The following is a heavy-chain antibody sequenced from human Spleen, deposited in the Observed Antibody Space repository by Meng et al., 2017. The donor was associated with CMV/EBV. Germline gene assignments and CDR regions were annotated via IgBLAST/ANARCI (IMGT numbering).Heavy chain of an antibody. CDR3: AIPIAVAGTHDY. Sequence: GESLKISCAASGFTFSNYDMSWVRQAPGKGLEWVSSISGSDGTRDYADSVKGRFTVSRDNSKRTLFLQMNSLRVDDAAIYYCAIPIAVAGTHDYWGQGTLVTVSS. V-gene: IGHV3-23*01. CDR2: ISGSDGTR. D-gene: IGHD6-19*01. J-gene: IGHJ4*02. CDR1: GFTFSNYD.